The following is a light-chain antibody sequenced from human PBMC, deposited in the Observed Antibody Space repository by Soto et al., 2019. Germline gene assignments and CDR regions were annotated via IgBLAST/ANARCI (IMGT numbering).Light chain of an antibody. CDR2: DVS. J-gene: IGLJ2*01. V-gene: IGLV2-11*01. CDR3: CSYAGSYTVV. Sequence: QSALTQPRSVSGSPGQSVTISCTGTSSDVGGYNLVSWYQQHPGKAPKLMIYDVSKWPSGVPDRFSGSKSGNTASLTISGLQAEDEADYYCCSYAGSYTVVFGGGTKLTVL. CDR1: SSDVGGYNL.